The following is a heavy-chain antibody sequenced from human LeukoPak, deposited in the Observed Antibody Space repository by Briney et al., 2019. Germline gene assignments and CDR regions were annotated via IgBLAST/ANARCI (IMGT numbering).Heavy chain of an antibody. Sequence: GASVKVSCKVSGYTLTELSMHWVRQAPGKGLEWMGGFDPEDGETIYAQKFQGRVTMTEDRSTDTAYMELSSLRSEDTAVYYCATGRFLEWLWDYWGQGTLVTVSS. CDR1: GYTLTELS. CDR2: FDPEDGET. D-gene: IGHD3-3*01. CDR3: ATGRFLEWLWDY. V-gene: IGHV1-24*01. J-gene: IGHJ4*02.